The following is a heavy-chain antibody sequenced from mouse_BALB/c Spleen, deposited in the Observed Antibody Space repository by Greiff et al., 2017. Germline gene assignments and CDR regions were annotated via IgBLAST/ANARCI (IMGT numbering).Heavy chain of an antibody. CDR1: GFNIKDTY. CDR3: AFNYGYDGGFAY. V-gene: IGHV14-3*02. Sequence: EVQLQQSGAELVKPGASVKLSCTASGFNIKDTYMHWVKQRPEQGLEWIGRIDPANGNTKYDPKFQGKATITADTSSNTAYLQLSSLTSEDTAVYYCAFNYGYDGGFAYWGQGTLVTVSA. J-gene: IGHJ3*01. D-gene: IGHD2-2*01. CDR2: IDPANGNT.